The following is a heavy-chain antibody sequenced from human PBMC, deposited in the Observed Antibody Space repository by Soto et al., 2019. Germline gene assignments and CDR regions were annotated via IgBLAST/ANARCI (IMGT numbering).Heavy chain of an antibody. CDR3: ARDHPTYYDFWSGYYTPGDYYGMDV. J-gene: IGHJ6*02. CDR2: IYYSGST. CDR1: GGSISSYY. V-gene: IGHV4-59*01. Sequence: SETLSVTCTVSGGSISSYYWSWIRQPPGKGLEWIGYIYYSGSTNYNPSLKSRVTISVDTSKNQFSLKLSSVTAADTAVYYCARDHPTYYDFWSGYYTPGDYYGMDVWGQGTTVTVSS. D-gene: IGHD3-3*01.